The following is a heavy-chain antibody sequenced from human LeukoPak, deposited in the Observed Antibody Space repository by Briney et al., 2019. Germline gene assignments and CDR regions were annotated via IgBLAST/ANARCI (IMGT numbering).Heavy chain of an antibody. V-gene: IGHV1-2*02. CDR2: INPNSGGT. Sequence: GASVKVSCRASGFTFTGYYIHWVRQAPGQGLEWMGWINPNSGGTNYAQKYQGRVTMTRDTSMSTAYMELSRLRSDDTAVYYCARDRGSSGWAEYDFDYWGQGTLVTVSS. J-gene: IGHJ4*02. CDR1: GFTFTGYY. CDR3: ARDRGSSGWAEYDFDY. D-gene: IGHD6-19*01.